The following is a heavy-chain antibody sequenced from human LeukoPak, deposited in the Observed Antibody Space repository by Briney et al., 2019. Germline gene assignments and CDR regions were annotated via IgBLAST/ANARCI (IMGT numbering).Heavy chain of an antibody. CDR2: ISYDGSNK. CDR1: GFTFSSYA. J-gene: IGHJ4*02. D-gene: IGHD5-12*01. V-gene: IGHV3-30*04. Sequence: PGRSLRLSCAASGFTFSSYAMHWVRQAPGKGLEWVAVISYDGSNKYYADSVKGRFTISRDNSKNTLYLQMNSLRAEDTAVYYCAPPVVPHSIYSGYDYPADWGQGTLVTVSS. CDR3: APPVVPHSIYSGYDYPAD.